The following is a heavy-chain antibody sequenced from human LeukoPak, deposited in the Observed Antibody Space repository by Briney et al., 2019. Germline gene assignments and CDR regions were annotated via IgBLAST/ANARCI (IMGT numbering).Heavy chain of an antibody. CDR1: GGSISSSSYY. V-gene: IGHV4-39*07. J-gene: IGHJ3*02. D-gene: IGHD6-19*01. CDR2: IYYSGST. CDR3: ARGLQWLSAFDT. Sequence: SETLSLTCTVSGGSISSSSYYWGWIRQPPGKGLEWIGSIYYSGSTYYNPSLKSRVTISVDTSKNQFSLKLSSVTAADTAVYYCARGLQWLSAFDTWGQGTMVTVSS.